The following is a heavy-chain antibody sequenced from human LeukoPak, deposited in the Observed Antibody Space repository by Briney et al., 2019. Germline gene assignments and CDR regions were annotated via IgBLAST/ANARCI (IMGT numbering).Heavy chain of an antibody. D-gene: IGHD2-8*01. V-gene: IGHV3-23*01. CDR1: GFTSTSYA. CDR3: AKRDTNGRYYFDY. J-gene: IGHJ4*02. CDR2: ISGSGSSP. Sequence: GGSLRLSCAAPGFTSTSYAMSWVRQAPGKGLEWVSGISGSGSSPYYADSVKGRFTISRDNSKNTLYLQMNSLRAEDTAVYYCAKRDTNGRYYFDYWGQGALVTVSS.